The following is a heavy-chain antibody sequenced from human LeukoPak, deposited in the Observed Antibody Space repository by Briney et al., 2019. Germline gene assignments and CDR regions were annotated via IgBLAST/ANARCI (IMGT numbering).Heavy chain of an antibody. CDR1: GYTFTSYD. Sequence: ASVKVSCKASGYTFTSYDINWVRQATGQGLEWMGWMNPNSGNTGYAPKFQGRVTMTRDTSTSTVYMELSSLRSEDTAVYYCARDFSVVVAAWTLDFDIWGQGTMVTVSS. CDR3: ARDFSVVVAAWTLDFDI. J-gene: IGHJ3*02. V-gene: IGHV1-8*02. CDR2: MNPNSGNT. D-gene: IGHD2-15*01.